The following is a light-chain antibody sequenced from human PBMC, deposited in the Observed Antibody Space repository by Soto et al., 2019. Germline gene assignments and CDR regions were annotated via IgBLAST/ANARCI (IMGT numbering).Light chain of an antibody. J-gene: IGKJ1*01. CDR3: QQYKGFSWT. V-gene: IGKV1-5*01. Sequence: DVQMTQSPSTLSASVGDRVSLTCRASQDIGDSLAWYQQKPGKAPKVVIPDASRLVTGVPSRFSGRRSGTEFTLTIDSLQPDDFATYYCQQYKGFSWTFGRGTKVDIK. CDR1: QDIGDS. CDR2: DAS.